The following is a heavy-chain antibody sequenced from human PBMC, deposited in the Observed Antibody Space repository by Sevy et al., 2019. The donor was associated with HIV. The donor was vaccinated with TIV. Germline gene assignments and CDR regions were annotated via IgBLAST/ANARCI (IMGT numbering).Heavy chain of an antibody. CDR3: ARDRNDFWSGSQGGYYYYGMDV. J-gene: IGHJ6*02. V-gene: IGHV3-30-3*01. CDR2: ISYDGSNK. D-gene: IGHD3-3*01. Sequence: GWSLRLSCAASGFTFSSYAMHWVRQAPGKGLEWVAVISYDGSNKYYADSVKGRFTISRDNSKNTLYLQMISLRAEDTAVYYCARDRNDFWSGSQGGYYYYGMDVWGQGTTVTVSS. CDR1: GFTFSSYA.